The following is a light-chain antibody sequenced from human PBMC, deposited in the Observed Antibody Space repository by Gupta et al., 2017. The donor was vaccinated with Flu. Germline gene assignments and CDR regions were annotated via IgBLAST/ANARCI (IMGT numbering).Light chain of an antibody. CDR1: QSISSY. J-gene: IGKJ4*02. CDR2: AAS. CDR3: QQNYSTPRT. V-gene: IGKV1-39*01. Sequence: DIEMTQSPSSLSASVGDRVTITCRASQSISSYLNWYQQKPGQAPKLLIYAASTLQSGVPSRFSGSGSGTDFTLTISSLQSEDFATYYCQQNYSTPRTFGEGTKVEIK.